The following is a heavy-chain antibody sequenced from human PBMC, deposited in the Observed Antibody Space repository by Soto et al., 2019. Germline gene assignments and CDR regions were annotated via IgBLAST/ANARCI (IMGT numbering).Heavy chain of an antibody. Sequence: PGGSLRLSCAASGFNFGNSWMHWVRQAPGKGLEWVSRMTGDGSTTDYADSVKGRFTVSRDNGKYTLYLQMNSLRAEDTAVYYCATAEVDYWGPGTLVTVSS. CDR2: MTGDGSTT. CDR1: GFNFGNSW. CDR3: ATAEVDY. J-gene: IGHJ4*02. V-gene: IGHV3-74*01.